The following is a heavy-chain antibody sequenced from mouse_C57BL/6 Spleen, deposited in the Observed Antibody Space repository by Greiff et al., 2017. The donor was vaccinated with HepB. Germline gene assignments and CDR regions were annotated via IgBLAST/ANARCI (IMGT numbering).Heavy chain of an antibody. CDR3: ARSLHYYGSSYAMDY. CDR2: ISSGSSTI. V-gene: IGHV5-17*01. D-gene: IGHD1-1*01. CDR1: GFTFSDYG. Sequence: EVKVVESGGGLVKPGGSLKLSCAASGFTFSDYGMHWVRQAPEKGLEWVAYISSGSSTIYYADTVKGRFTISRDNAKNTLFLQMTSLRAEDTAMYYCARSLHYYGSSYAMDYWGQGTSVTVAS. J-gene: IGHJ4*01.